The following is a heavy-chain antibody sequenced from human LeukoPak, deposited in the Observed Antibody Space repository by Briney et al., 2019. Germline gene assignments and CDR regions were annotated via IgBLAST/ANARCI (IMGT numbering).Heavy chain of an antibody. Sequence: GGSLRLSCAASGFTFSSYAMSWVRQAPGKGLEWVSSISGSGYNTYYANSVKGRFSISRDNSKNTLDLQMNSLRAEDTAVYYCAKDYIGYDQDFDYWGQGALVTVSS. CDR3: AKDYIGYDQDFDY. CDR2: ISGSGYNT. CDR1: GFTFSSYA. J-gene: IGHJ4*02. V-gene: IGHV3-23*01. D-gene: IGHD2-2*01.